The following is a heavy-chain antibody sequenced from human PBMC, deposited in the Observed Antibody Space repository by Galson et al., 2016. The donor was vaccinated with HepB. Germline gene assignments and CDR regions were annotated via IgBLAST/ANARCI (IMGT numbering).Heavy chain of an antibody. CDR3: ARGFFGVINWIDP. D-gene: IGHD3-3*01. J-gene: IGHJ5*02. CDR2: IHDSGKT. Sequence: TLSLTCTVSGGSIGSDDFYWSWIRQSPGRGLEWIGKIHDSGKTDYNPSLESPSTISLHTSENQVPLKLTSVTAADTAVYYCARGFFGVINWIDPWGQGTLVTVSS. CDR1: GGSIGSDDFY. V-gene: IGHV4-30-4*01.